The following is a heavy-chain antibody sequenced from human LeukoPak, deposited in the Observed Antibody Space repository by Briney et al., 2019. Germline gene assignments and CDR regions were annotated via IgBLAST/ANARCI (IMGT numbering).Heavy chain of an antibody. CDR1: GGTFSSYA. CDR3: ARETDIVATIPGLFDY. V-gene: IGHV1-69*04. Sequence: SVKVSCKAPGGTFSSYAISWVRQAPGQGLEWMGRIIPIFGIANYAQKFQGRVTITADKSTSTAYMELSSLRSEDTAVYYCARETDIVATIPGLFDYWGQGTLVTVSS. J-gene: IGHJ4*02. D-gene: IGHD5-12*01. CDR2: IIPIFGIA.